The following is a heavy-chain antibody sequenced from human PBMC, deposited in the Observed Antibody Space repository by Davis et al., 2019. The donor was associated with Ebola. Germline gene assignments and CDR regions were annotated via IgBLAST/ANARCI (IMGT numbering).Heavy chain of an antibody. V-gene: IGHV3-21*06. CDR2: ISSSATHI. D-gene: IGHD3-10*01. CDR1: GFTFSTYI. Sequence: GESLKISCAASGFTFSTYIMNWVPQAPGEGLEWVSSISSSATHIYYSDSAKGRFTISRDNPKNSLSFQVHSLRAEDSSVYYCARDRMTYYNGSGSYFQDMDVWGQGTTVTVSS. CDR3: ARDRMTYYNGSGSYFQDMDV. J-gene: IGHJ6*02.